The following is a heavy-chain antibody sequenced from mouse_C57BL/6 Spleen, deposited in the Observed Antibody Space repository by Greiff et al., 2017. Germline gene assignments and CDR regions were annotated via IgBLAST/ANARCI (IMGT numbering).Heavy chain of an antibody. CDR2: ISSGGDYI. Sequence: EVKVVESGEGLVKPGGSLKLSCAASGFTFSSYAMSWVRQTPEKRLEWVAYISSGGDYIYYADTVKGRFTISRDNARNTLYLQMSSLKSEDTAMYYCTRVHGSSFYYAMDYWGQGTSVTVSS. D-gene: IGHD1-1*01. J-gene: IGHJ4*01. CDR1: GFTFSSYA. CDR3: TRVHGSSFYYAMDY. V-gene: IGHV5-9-1*02.